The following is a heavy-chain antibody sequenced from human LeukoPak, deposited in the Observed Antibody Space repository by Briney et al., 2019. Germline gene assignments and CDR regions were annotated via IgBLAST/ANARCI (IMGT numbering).Heavy chain of an antibody. V-gene: IGHV6-1*01. D-gene: IGHD6-13*01. CDR2: TYYRSKWYN. Sequence: SQTLSLTCAISGDSVSSNSAAWNWLRQSTSRGLEWLGRTYYRSKWYNDYAVSVKSRITINPDTSKNQFSLQLNSVSPEDTAVYYCVRGGYSSIWSWGQGTLVTVSS. J-gene: IGHJ4*02. CDR1: GDSVSSNSAA. CDR3: VRGGYSSIWS.